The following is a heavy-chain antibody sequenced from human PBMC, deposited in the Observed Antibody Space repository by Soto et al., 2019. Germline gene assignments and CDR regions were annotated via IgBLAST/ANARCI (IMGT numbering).Heavy chain of an antibody. V-gene: IGHV4-59*08. J-gene: IGHJ3*02. Sequence: NPSETLSLTCTVSGGSISSYYWSWIRQPPGKGLEWIGYIYYSGSTNYNPSLKSRVTISVDTSKNQFSLKLNSVTAADTAVYYCARHRTTRSIDIWGQGTMVTVSS. CDR3: ARHRTTRSIDI. CDR1: GGSISSYY. CDR2: IYYSGST. D-gene: IGHD1-26*01.